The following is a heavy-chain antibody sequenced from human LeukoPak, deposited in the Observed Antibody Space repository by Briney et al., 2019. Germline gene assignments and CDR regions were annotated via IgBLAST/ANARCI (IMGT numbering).Heavy chain of an antibody. CDR3: ARDIDNGDYVVY. Sequence: GGPLRLSCAASGFTFSSYAMSWVRQAPGMGLELVSSIGSSGDITYYADSVKGRFTISRDNSKNTLYLQMNSLRAEDTAVYYCARDIDNGDYVVYWGQGTLVTVSS. J-gene: IGHJ4*02. CDR1: GFTFSSYA. V-gene: IGHV3-23*01. D-gene: IGHD4-17*01. CDR2: IGSSGDIT.